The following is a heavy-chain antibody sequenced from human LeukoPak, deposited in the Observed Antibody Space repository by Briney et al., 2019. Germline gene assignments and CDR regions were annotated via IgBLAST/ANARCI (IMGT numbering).Heavy chain of an antibody. CDR3: ATDLVVVVAAITDY. D-gene: IGHD2-15*01. V-gene: IGHV1-2*02. CDR2: INTNSGGT. Sequence: ASVKVSCKASGYTFTGYYMHWVRQAPGQGLEWMGWINTNSGGTNYAQKFQGRVTMTRDTSISTAYMELSRLRSDDTAVYYCATDLVVVVAAITDYWGQGTLVTVSS. J-gene: IGHJ4*02. CDR1: GYTFTGYY.